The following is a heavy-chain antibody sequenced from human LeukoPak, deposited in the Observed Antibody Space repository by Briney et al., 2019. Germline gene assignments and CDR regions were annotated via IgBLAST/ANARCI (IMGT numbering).Heavy chain of an antibody. Sequence: ASVKVSCKASGYTSTGYYMHWVRQDPGQGLEWMGWINPNSGGTNYAQKFQGRVTMTRDTSISTAYMELSRLRSDDTAVYYCASNGYCSSTSCYDWFDPWGQGTLVTVSS. J-gene: IGHJ5*02. V-gene: IGHV1-2*02. D-gene: IGHD2-2*01. CDR1: GYTSTGYY. CDR3: ASNGYCSSTSCYDWFDP. CDR2: INPNSGGT.